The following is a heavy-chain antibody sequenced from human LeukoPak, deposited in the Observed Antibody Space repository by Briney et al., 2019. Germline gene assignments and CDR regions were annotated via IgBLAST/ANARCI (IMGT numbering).Heavy chain of an antibody. CDR2: TTYHGKSQ. D-gene: IGHD1-1*01. V-gene: IGHV3-30*04. J-gene: IGHJ6*02. CDR1: GLIFSNHG. Sequence: GGSLRLSCVASGLIFSNHGMHWVRQAPGKGLDWVAVTTYHGKSQYYADDVKGRFTISRDNSKNTLYLQMDSLGVADTAVYYCARGHDEYKYGLDVWGQGTTVTVSS. CDR3: ARGHDEYKYGLDV.